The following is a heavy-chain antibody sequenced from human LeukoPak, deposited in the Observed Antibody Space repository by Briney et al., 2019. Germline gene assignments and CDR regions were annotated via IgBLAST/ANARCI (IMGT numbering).Heavy chain of an antibody. J-gene: IGHJ3*02. CDR2: IKSKTDGGTT. CDR1: GFIFSNAW. V-gene: IGHV3-15*01. D-gene: IGHD6-6*01. Sequence: GGSLRLSCAASGFIFSNAWMSWVRQAPGKGLEWVGRIKSKTDGGTTDYAAPVKGRFTISRDDSKNTLYLQMNSLKTEDTAVYYCTRLGSSSVAAFDIWGQGAMVTVSS. CDR3: TRLGSSSVAAFDI.